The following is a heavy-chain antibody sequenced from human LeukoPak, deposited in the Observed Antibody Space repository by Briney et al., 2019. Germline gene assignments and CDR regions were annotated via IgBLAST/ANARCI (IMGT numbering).Heavy chain of an antibody. CDR3: ARFSDGDRYCSSTSCLDHYYYYGMDV. J-gene: IGHJ6*02. CDR1: GGTFSSYA. V-gene: IGHV1-69*04. D-gene: IGHD2-2*01. Sequence: VASVKVSCKASGGTFSSYAISWVRQAPGQGLEWMGRIIPILGIANYAQKFQGRVTITADKSTSTAYMELSSLRSEDTAVYYCARFSDGDRYCSSTSCLDHYYYYGMDVWGQGTTVTVSS. CDR2: IIPILGIA.